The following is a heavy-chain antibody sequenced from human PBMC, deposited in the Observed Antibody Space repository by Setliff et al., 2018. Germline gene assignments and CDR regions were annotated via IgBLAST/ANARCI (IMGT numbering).Heavy chain of an antibody. CDR2: MNPNSGNT. J-gene: IGHJ3*02. CDR1: GYTFTSYD. CDR3: ARSIESSSWYWYWAIGPTDAFDI. D-gene: IGHD6-13*01. Sequence: ASVKVSCKASGYTFTSYDINWVRQATGQGLAWMGWMNPNSGNTGYAQKFQGRVTMTRNTSISTAHMELSSLRSEDTAVYYCARSIESSSWYWYWAIGPTDAFDIWGQGTMVTVSS. V-gene: IGHV1-8*01.